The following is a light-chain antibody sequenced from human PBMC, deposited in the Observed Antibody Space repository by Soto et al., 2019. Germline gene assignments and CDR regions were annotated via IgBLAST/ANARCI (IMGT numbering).Light chain of an antibody. CDR1: QSVSTSY. Sequence: EIVLTQSPGTLSLSPGERATLYCKASQSVSTSYLAWYHQKPGQAPRLLIYGASSRATGIPDRFSGSGSGTDFTLTISRLEPQDSAMYYCQQYVISVTFGQGTRLEIK. CDR3: QQYVISVT. CDR2: GAS. V-gene: IGKV3-20*01. J-gene: IGKJ5*01.